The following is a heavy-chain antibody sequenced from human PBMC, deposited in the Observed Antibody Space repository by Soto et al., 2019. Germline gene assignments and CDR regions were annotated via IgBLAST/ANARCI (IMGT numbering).Heavy chain of an antibody. Sequence: SETLSLTCTVSGGSISSYYWSWIRQPPGKGLEWIGYIYYSGSTNYNPSLKSRVTISVDTSKNQFSLKLSSVTAADTAVYYCARVRGYSPRNWFDPWGQGTLVTFSS. V-gene: IGHV4-59*01. CDR2: IYYSGST. CDR3: ARVRGYSPRNWFDP. D-gene: IGHD3-10*01. CDR1: GGSISSYY. J-gene: IGHJ5*02.